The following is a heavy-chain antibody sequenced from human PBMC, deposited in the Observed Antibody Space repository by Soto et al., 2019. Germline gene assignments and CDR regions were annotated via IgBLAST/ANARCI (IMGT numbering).Heavy chain of an antibody. J-gene: IGHJ1*01. CDR3: AHEQQLVFQH. CDR2: IWYDGSNK. V-gene: IGHV3-33*06. D-gene: IGHD6-13*01. Sequence: QVQLVESGGGVVQPGRSLRLSCAASGFTLSSYGMHWVRQAPGKGLEWVAVIWYDGSNKYYADSVKGRFTISRDNSKNTLYLQMNSLRAEDTAVYYCAHEQQLVFQHWGQGTLVTVSS. CDR1: GFTLSSYG.